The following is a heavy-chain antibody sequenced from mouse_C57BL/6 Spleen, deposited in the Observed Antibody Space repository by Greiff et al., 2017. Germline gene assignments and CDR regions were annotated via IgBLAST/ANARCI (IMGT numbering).Heavy chain of an antibody. J-gene: IGHJ2*01. Sequence: QVQLQQSGAELARPGASVKMSCKASGYTFTSYTMHWVKQRPGQGLEWIGYINPSSGYTKYNQKFKDKATLTADKSSSTAYMQLSNLTSEDSAVXYCARLGQGAYDYWGQGTTLTVSS. CDR3: ARLGQGAYDY. CDR1: GYTFTSYT. D-gene: IGHD3-3*01. V-gene: IGHV1-4*01. CDR2: INPSSGYT.